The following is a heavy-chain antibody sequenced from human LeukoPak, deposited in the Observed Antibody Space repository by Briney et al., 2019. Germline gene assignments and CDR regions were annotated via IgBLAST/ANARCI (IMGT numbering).Heavy chain of an antibody. Sequence: GSLRLSCAASGFTVSSNYMSWVRQAPGKGLEWVSSISTDNSYRHYADSVKGRFTISRDNPKNSLYLQMNTLRAEDTAVYYCARDVSLDFWGQGTLVTVSS. CDR3: ARDVSLDF. CDR1: GFTVSSNY. CDR2: ISTDNSYR. V-gene: IGHV3-21*06. J-gene: IGHJ4*02.